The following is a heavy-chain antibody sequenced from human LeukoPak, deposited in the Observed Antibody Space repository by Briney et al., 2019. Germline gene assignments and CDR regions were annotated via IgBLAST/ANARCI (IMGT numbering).Heavy chain of an antibody. J-gene: IGHJ6*02. D-gene: IGHD2-2*01. CDR1: GGTFSSYA. Sequence: ASVKVSCKASGGTFSSYAISWVRQAPGQGLEWMGGIIPIFGTANYAQKFQGRVTITADEPTSTAYMELSSLRSEDTAMYYCARVRIVVVPAGYYYYGMDVWGQGTTVTVSS. CDR2: IIPIFGTA. V-gene: IGHV1-69*13. CDR3: ARVRIVVVPAGYYYYGMDV.